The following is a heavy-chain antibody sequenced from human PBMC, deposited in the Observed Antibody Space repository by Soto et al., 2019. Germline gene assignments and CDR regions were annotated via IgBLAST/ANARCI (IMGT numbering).Heavy chain of an antibody. D-gene: IGHD2-8*01. CDR3: ARDAIPYNGLDDAFDL. CDR2: IGPFEAHAP. Sequence: EVQLLESGGDLVHPGGTLILSCVGSGYPFGDYAMRWVRQAPGKGLEWVSAIGPFEAHAPAYAASVTGRFTISRDNSSNILFLQMTNLRAGDTGVYYCARDAIPYNGLDDAFDLWGQGTVVTVSS. V-gene: IGHV3-23*01. CDR1: GYPFGDYA. J-gene: IGHJ3*01.